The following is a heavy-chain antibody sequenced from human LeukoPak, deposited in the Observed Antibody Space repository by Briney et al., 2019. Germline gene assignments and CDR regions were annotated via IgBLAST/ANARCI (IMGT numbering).Heavy chain of an antibody. D-gene: IGHD6-6*01. CDR3: AKGGGSSPGYFDL. CDR1: GFTFSNNA. Sequence: GGSLRLSCAASGFTFSNNAMSWVRQAPGRGLVWVSAINGAGTYTYYGDSVKGRFTISRDNSKSTLDLQVSSLRADDTAVYYCAKGGGSSPGYFDLWGRGTLVTVSS. V-gene: IGHV3-23*01. J-gene: IGHJ2*01. CDR2: INGAGTYT.